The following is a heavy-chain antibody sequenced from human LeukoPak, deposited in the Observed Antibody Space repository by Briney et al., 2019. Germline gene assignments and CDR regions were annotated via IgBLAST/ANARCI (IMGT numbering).Heavy chain of an antibody. CDR3: ARELRSYAFEI. CDR1: GGSISSSSNY. J-gene: IGHJ3*02. CDR2: IYYSGST. V-gene: IGHV4-39*07. Sequence: PSETLSLTCTISGGSISSSSNYWGWIRQPPGKGLEWIGNIYYSGSTYYNPSLKSRVTISVDTSKNQLSLKLSSVTAADTAVYYCARELRSYAFEIWGQGTMVTVSS. D-gene: IGHD2-21*01.